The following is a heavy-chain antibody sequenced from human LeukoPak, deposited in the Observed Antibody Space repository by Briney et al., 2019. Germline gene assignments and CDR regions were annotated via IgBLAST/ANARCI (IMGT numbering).Heavy chain of an antibody. V-gene: IGHV3-7*01. Sequence: PGGSLRLSCAASGFTFSSYWMSWVRQAPGKGLEWVANIKQDGSEKYYVDSVKGRFTISRENAKNSLYLQMNSLRAEDTAVYYCARDRASGWYYFDYWGQGTLVTVSS. CDR3: ARDRASGWYYFDY. CDR1: GFTFSSYW. CDR2: IKQDGSEK. D-gene: IGHD6-19*01. J-gene: IGHJ4*02.